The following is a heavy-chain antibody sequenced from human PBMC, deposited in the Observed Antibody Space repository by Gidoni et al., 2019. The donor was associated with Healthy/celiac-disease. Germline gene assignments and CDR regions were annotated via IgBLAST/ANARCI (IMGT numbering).Heavy chain of an antibody. CDR1: GFTFSSYS. CDR2: ISSSSSYI. Sequence: EVQLVESGGGLVKPGGSLRLSCAASGFTFSSYSMNWVRQAPGKGLEWVSSISSSSSYIYYEDSVKGRFTISRDNAKNSLYLQMNSLRAEDTAVYYCARADFGVVSDNYYYYMDVWGKGTTVTVSS. D-gene: IGHD3-3*01. J-gene: IGHJ6*03. CDR3: ARADFGVVSDNYYYYMDV. V-gene: IGHV3-21*01.